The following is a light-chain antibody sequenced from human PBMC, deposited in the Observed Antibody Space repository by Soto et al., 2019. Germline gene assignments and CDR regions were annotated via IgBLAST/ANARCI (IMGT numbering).Light chain of an antibody. CDR2: GAS. CDR3: QQYNNWPQT. V-gene: IGKV3-15*01. Sequence: EIVMTQSPASLSVSPGERATLSCRASQSMGSNLAWYQQKPGQAPRLXIYGASSRATGIPARFSGSGSGTDLTITISGLQSEDFEVYYCQQYNNWPQTFGQGTKVDIK. CDR1: QSMGSN. J-gene: IGKJ1*01.